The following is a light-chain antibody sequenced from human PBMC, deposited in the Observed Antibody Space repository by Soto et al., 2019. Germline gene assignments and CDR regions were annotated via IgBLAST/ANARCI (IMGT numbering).Light chain of an antibody. V-gene: IGKV3-15*01. J-gene: IGKJ4*01. CDR2: GAF. CDR1: QSVSSN. CDR3: QQYKNWPPLT. Sequence: EIVMTQSPATLSVSPGERATLSCRASQSVSSNLAWYQQKPGQAPRLLIYGAFTRATGIPVRFSGSVSGTEFTLTISSLQSEDFAVYYCQQYKNWPPLTFGGGTKVEIK.